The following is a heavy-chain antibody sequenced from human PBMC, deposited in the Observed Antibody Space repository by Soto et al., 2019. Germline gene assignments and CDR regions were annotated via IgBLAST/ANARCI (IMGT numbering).Heavy chain of an antibody. V-gene: IGHV4-4*02. D-gene: IGHD3-3*01. CDR3: ASLERYPWYYFDY. J-gene: IGHJ4*02. Sequence: LSLTCAVSGGSISSSNWWSWVRQPPGKGLEWIGEIYHSGSTNYNPSLKSRVTISVDKSKNQFSLKLSSVTAADTAVYYCASLERYPWYYFDYWGQGTLVTVSS. CDR2: IYHSGST. CDR1: GGSISSSNW.